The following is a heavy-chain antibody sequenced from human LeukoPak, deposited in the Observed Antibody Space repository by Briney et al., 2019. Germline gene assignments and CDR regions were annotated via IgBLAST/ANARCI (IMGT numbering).Heavy chain of an antibody. V-gene: IGHV4-30-2*01. Sequence: SQTLSLTCAVSGGSISSGGYSWSWIRQPPGKGLEWIGYIYHSGSTYYNPSLKSRVTISVDRSKNQFSLKLSSVTAADTAVYYCARAGPQWLRLPDYFDYWGQGTLVTVSS. CDR1: GGSISSGGYS. J-gene: IGHJ4*02. D-gene: IGHD5-12*01. CDR2: IYHSGST. CDR3: ARAGPQWLRLPDYFDY.